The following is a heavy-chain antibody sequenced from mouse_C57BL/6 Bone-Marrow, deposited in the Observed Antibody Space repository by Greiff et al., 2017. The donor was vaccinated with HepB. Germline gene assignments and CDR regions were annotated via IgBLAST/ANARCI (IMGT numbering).Heavy chain of an antibody. CDR3: ARKNQLRAYFDV. CDR1: GYTFTSYW. CDR2: INPSNGGT. V-gene: IGHV1-53*01. Sequence: QVQLKESGTELVKPGASVKLSCKASGYTFTSYWMHWVKQRPGQGLEWIGNINPSNGGTNYNEKFKSKATLTVDKSSSTAYMQLSSLTSEDSAVYYCARKNQLRAYFDVWGTGTTVTVSS. J-gene: IGHJ1*03. D-gene: IGHD2-4*01.